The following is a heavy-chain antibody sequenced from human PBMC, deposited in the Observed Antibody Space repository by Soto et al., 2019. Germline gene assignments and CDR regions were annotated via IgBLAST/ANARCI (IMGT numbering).Heavy chain of an antibody. D-gene: IGHD3-16*01. CDR2: IYYSGST. Sequence: SETLSLTCTVSGGSISSFYWNWLRQPPGKGLEWIGYIYYSGSTNYNPSLKSRVTISVDTSKNQFSLKLSSVTAADAAVYYCARDLQGGLDYWGQGTLVTVSS. J-gene: IGHJ4*02. CDR1: GGSISSFY. V-gene: IGHV4-59*01. CDR3: ARDLQGGLDY.